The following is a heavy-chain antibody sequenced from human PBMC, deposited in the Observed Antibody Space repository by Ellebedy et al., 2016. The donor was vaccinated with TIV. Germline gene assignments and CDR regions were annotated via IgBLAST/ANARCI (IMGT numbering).Heavy chain of an antibody. J-gene: IGHJ6*02. CDR1: GFTFTNYW. Sequence: PGGSLRLSCAASGFTFTNYWMHWVRQAPGKGLMWVSSVNSDGRGPRYAESVKGRFTISRDNAKKTVDLQMSSLRHEDTAVYFCTRDDFSYGMEVWGQGTTVIVSS. CDR3: TRDDFSYGMEV. CDR2: VNSDGRGP. V-gene: IGHV3-74*01.